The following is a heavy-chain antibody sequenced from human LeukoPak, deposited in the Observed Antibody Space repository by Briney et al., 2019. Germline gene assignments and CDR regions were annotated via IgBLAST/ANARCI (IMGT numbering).Heavy chain of an antibody. CDR2: INPSGGST. V-gene: IGHV1-46*01. J-gene: IGHJ4*02. CDR1: GYTFTSYY. D-gene: IGHD3-22*01. Sequence: ASVKVSCKASGYTFTSYYMHWVRQAPGQGLEWMGIINPSGGSTSYAQKFQGRVTMTRDMSTSTVYMELSSLRSEDTAVYYCATQSSKGASYYYDSSGYYYYFDYWGQGTLVTVSS. CDR3: ATQSSKGASYYYDSSGYYYYFDY.